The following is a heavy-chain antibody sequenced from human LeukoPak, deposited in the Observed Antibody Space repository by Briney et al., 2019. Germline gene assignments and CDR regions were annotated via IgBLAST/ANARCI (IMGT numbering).Heavy chain of an antibody. CDR3: AGWPSSVIVLMVYALSPSDAFDI. J-gene: IGHJ3*02. V-gene: IGHV3-30*03. D-gene: IGHD2-8*01. CDR1: GFTFSSYG. Sequence: GGSLRLSCAASGFTFSSYGMHWVRQAPGKGLEWVAVISYDESKKYYADSVKGRFTISRDNSKNTLYLQMNSLRAEDTAVYYCAGWPSSVIVLMVYALSPSDAFDIWGQGTMVTVSS. CDR2: ISYDESKK.